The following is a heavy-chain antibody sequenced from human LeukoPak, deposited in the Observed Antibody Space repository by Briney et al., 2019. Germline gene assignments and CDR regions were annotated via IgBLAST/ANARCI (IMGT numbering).Heavy chain of an antibody. D-gene: IGHD4-23*01. J-gene: IGHJ5*02. Sequence: SETLSLTCTVSGDFISSGRYYWDWIRQPAGKGLEWIGRIHTSGSTNYNPPLKSRVTISVDTSKNQFPLKLSSVTAADTAVYYCARERTTVVPNWFDPWGQGTLVTVSS. CDR3: ARERTTVVPNWFDP. CDR2: IHTSGST. CDR1: GDFISSGRYY. V-gene: IGHV4-61*02.